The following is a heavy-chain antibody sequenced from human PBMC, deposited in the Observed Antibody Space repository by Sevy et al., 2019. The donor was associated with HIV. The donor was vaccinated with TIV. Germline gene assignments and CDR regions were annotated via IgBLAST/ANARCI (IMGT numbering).Heavy chain of an antibody. Sequence: GGSLRLSCAAXGXXFSSXXMSWVRQAPGKGLEWVSTFSFGCGKINYADSVKGRFTISRDNSKNTLYLQMHSLRAEDXXVXYXAREGXXXPHXXXXXGTLVTVSS. J-gene: IGHJ4*01. D-gene: IGHD6-19*01. CDR1: GXXFSSXX. CDR3: AREGXXXPHXX. CDR2: FSFGCGKI. V-gene: IGHV3-23*01.